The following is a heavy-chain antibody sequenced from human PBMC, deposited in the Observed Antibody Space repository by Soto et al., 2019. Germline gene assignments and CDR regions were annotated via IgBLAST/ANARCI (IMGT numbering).Heavy chain of an antibody. CDR2: IYYSGST. CDR1: GGSISSSSYY. J-gene: IGHJ2*01. Sequence: QLQLQESGPGLVKPSETLSLTCTVSGGSISSSSYYWGWIRQPPGKGLEWIGSIYYSGSTYYNPSLKSRVTIAVDTSKNQFSLKLSSVTAADTAVYYCARRVVAYFDLWGRGTLVTVSS. V-gene: IGHV4-39*01. D-gene: IGHD2-21*01. CDR3: ARRVVAYFDL.